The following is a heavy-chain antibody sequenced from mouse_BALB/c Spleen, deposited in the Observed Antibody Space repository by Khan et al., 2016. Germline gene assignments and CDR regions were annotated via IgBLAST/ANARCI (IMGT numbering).Heavy chain of an antibody. CDR1: VYSITSDYA. J-gene: IGHJ2*01. CDR3: ARDYYGSSYFDY. D-gene: IGHD1-1*01. Sequence: EVQLQESGPGLVKPSQSLSLTCTVTVYSITSDYAWNWIRQFPGNKLEWMGYISYSGSTSYNPSLKSRISITRDTSKNQFFLQLNSVTTEDTATYYCARDYYGSSYFDYWGQGTTLTVSS. CDR2: ISYSGST. V-gene: IGHV3-2*02.